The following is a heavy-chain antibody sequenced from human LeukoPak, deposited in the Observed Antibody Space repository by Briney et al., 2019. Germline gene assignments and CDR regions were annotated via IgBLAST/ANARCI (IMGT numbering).Heavy chain of an antibody. V-gene: IGHV4/OR15-8*02. J-gene: IGHJ4*02. CDR3: SRESGAFCPFGY. D-gene: IGHD1-26*01. CDR2: ISLTGQT. Sequence: SETLSLTCGVSGCSISGTNWWSWVRQPPGQGLEWIGEISLTGQTNYNPSLNGRVTMSLDKSSNQLSLNLTSVTVADTATYYCSRESGAFCPFGYWGQGTLVIVSS. CDR1: GCSISGTNW.